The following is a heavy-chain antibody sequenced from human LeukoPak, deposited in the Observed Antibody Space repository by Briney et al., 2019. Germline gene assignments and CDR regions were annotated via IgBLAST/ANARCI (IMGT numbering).Heavy chain of an antibody. D-gene: IGHD2-21*02. CDR3: ARNFESCGGDCYDY. CDR1: GFTFSSYA. J-gene: IGHJ4*02. V-gene: IGHV5-51*01. CDR2: IFPGDSDI. Sequence: GGSLRLSCAASGFTFSSYAMSWVRQMPGKGLEWLGIIFPGDSDIRYSPSFQGRITISADKSISTAYLQWSSLKASDTAIYYCARNFESCGGDCYDYWGQGTLVTVSS.